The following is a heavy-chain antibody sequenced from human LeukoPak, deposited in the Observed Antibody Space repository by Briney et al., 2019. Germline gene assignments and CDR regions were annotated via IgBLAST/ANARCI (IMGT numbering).Heavy chain of an antibody. CDR2: INPNSGGT. CDR1: GYTITGYY. V-gene: IGHV1-2*02. Sequence: GASVKVSCKASGYTITGYYMHWVRQAPGQGLEWMGWINPNSGGTNYAQKFQGRVTMTRDTSISTAYMELSRLRSDDTAVYYCASSSRRNYYGSGSPFDYWGQGTLVTVSS. CDR3: ASSSRRNYYGSGSPFDY. D-gene: IGHD3-10*01. J-gene: IGHJ4*02.